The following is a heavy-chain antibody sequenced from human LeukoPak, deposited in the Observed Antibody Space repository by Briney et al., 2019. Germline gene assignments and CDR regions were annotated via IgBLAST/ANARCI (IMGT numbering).Heavy chain of an antibody. J-gene: IGHJ5*02. Sequence: SETLSLTCTVSGDSISSGDYYWSWIRQPPGAGLEWIGYIYYSGSTYYNPSLKSRVTISVQTSKNQFSLKLSSVTAADTAVYYCARAGSGSYYNGKNWFDPWGQGTLVTVSS. CDR1: GDSISSGDYY. CDR3: ARAGSGSYYNGKNWFDP. CDR2: IYYSGST. D-gene: IGHD3-10*01. V-gene: IGHV4-30-4*01.